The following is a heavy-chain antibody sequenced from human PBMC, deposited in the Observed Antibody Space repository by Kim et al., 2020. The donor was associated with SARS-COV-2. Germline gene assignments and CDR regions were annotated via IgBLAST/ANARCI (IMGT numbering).Heavy chain of an antibody. J-gene: IGHJ4*02. D-gene: IGHD4-4*01. Sequence: DADSVKGRFTISRDNAKNSLYLQMNSLRAEDTAVYYCAKTTVTTHFDYWGQGTLVTVSS. V-gene: IGHV3-21*01. CDR3: AKTTVTTHFDY.